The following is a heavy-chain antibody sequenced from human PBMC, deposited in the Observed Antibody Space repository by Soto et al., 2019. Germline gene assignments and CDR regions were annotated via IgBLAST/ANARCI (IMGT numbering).Heavy chain of an antibody. D-gene: IGHD3-10*01. Sequence: QITLKESGPTLVEPTQTLTLTCSFSGFSLSKSGVGVGWFRQAPGKALECLGIIYWDNDRRYNPSVKDRLTITKDTSKNKIFVTMTYMEPVDTGTYYCAHRVSYSDSWDVGWFDSWGQGTPVTVS. CDR3: AHRVSYSDSWDVGWFDS. CDR1: GFSLSKSGVG. J-gene: IGHJ5*01. CDR2: IYWDNDR. V-gene: IGHV2-5*02.